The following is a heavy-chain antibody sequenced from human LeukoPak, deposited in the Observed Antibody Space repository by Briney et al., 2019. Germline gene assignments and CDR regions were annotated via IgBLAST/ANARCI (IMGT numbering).Heavy chain of an antibody. CDR3: ARRGYHDYSGFDY. J-gene: IGHJ4*02. CDR1: GFTFSSYG. CDR2: ISGSSSDI. V-gene: IGHV3-21*01. Sequence: PGGSLRLSCAASGFTFSSYGMNWVRQAPGKGLEWVSSISGSSSDIYYADSVKGRFTISRDNAKNSLYLQMKSLRAEDTAVYYCARRGYHDYSGFDYWGQGTLVTVSS. D-gene: IGHD1-26*01.